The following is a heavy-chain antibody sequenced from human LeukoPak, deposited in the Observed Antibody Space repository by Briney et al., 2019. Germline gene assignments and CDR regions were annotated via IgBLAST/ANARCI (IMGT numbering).Heavy chain of an antibody. D-gene: IGHD5-24*01. Sequence: GGSLRLSCVGSGFSFGTYAMSWVRQAPGKGLEWLSHITSGSITTHYADSVKGRFTVSRDNPKNSLYLQMNSLRAEDTAVYYCARASGGYNHGLGYWGQGTLVTVSS. CDR3: ARASGGYNHGLGY. CDR1: GFSFGTYA. V-gene: IGHV3-48*01. J-gene: IGHJ4*02. CDR2: ITSGSITT.